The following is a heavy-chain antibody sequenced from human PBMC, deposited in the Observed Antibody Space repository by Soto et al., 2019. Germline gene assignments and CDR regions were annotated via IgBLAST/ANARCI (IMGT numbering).Heavy chain of an antibody. J-gene: IGHJ4*02. CDR2: ISYDGNKK. Sequence: GGSLRLSCAASGFTFSTYGMHWVRQAPGRGPEWVATISYDGNKKCSADSVKGRFTISRDNSNNTLYLQMNSLRAEDTAVYHCAKGLSVDSSRWYLHSSIFWCPGALVSLSS. V-gene: IGHV3-30*18. CDR1: GFTFSTYG. D-gene: IGHD6-13*01. CDR3: AKGLSVDSSRWYLHSSIF.